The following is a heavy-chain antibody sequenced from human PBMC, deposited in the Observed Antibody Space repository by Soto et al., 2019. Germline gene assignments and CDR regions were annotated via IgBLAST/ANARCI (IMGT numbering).Heavy chain of an antibody. D-gene: IGHD2-2*01. CDR1: GGTFGSYA. V-gene: IGHV1-69*01. J-gene: IGHJ6*02. Sequence: QVQLVQSGAEVKKPGSSVKVSCKASGGTFGSYAISWVRQAPGQGLEWMGGIIPIPGTAKYAQKFKGRVTIAADESTSTAYMELSSLRSEDTAVYYCARSQGSSTSLEIYYYYYYGMDVWGQGTTVTVSS. CDR2: IIPIPGTA. CDR3: ARSQGSSTSLEIYYYYYYGMDV.